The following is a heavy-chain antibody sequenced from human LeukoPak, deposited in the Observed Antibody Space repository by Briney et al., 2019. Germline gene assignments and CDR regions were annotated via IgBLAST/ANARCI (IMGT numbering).Heavy chain of an antibody. Sequence: ASVKVSCKASGYTLTGYYMHWVRQAPGQGLEWMGWINPNSGVTKYAQKFQGRVTMTRDTSLSTAYMELSGLRSDDTAVYYCAKWIEAGGYYFDYWGQGTVVTVSS. D-gene: IGHD2-15*01. V-gene: IGHV1-2*02. J-gene: IGHJ4*02. CDR3: AKWIEAGGYYFDY. CDR2: INPNSGVT. CDR1: GYTLTGYY.